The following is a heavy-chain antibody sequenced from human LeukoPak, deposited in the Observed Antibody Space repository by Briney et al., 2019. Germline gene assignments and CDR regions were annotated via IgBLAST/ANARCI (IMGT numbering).Heavy chain of an antibody. CDR2: ISAYNGNT. CDR1: GYTFTSYG. V-gene: IGHV1-18*01. Sequence: ASVKVSCKASGYTFTSYGISWVRQAPGQGLEWMGWISAYNGNTNYAQKLQGRATMTTDTSTSTAYMELRSLRSDDTAVYYCARVTIFGVVQLYDYFDCWGQGTLVTVSS. CDR3: ARVTIFGVVQLYDYFDC. D-gene: IGHD3-3*01. J-gene: IGHJ4*02.